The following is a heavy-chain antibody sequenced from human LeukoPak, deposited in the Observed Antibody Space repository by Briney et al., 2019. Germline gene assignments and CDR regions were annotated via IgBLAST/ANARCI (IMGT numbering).Heavy chain of an antibody. J-gene: IGHJ4*02. V-gene: IGHV4-34*01. D-gene: IGHD2-2*02. CDR1: GGSFSGYY. CDR3: ARITPHCSSTSCYSGAFDY. CDR2: INHSGTT. Sequence: PSETLSLTCAVYGGSFSGYYWSWVRQPPGKGREWVGEINHSGTTTYHPSLKSRLTISVHPSQNQFSLKLSSVTPADPAVYYCARITPHCSSTSCYSGAFDYWGQGTLVTVSS.